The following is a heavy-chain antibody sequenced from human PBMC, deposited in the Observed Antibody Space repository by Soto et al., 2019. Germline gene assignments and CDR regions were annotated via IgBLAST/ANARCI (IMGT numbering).Heavy chain of an antibody. CDR3: ARGYCSSTICYIWDNWFDP. J-gene: IGHJ5*02. D-gene: IGHD2-2*02. CDR1: GGSISSYY. V-gene: IGHV4-59*01. Sequence: QVQLQESGPGLVKPSETLSLTCTVSGGSISSYYWSWIRQPPGKGLEWIGYIYYSGRTNYNPSLKSRVTISVDTSKNQFSLKLSSVNAADTAVYYCARGYCSSTICYIWDNWFDPWGQGTLVTVSS. CDR2: IYYSGRT.